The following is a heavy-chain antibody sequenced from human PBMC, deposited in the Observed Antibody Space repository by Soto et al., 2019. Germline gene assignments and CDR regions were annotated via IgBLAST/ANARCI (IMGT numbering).Heavy chain of an antibody. CDR2: IYYRGST. CDR1: GGPFRSSS. Sequence: SETLSLTSGVSGGPFRSSSWGGIRQPPGKEMEWIGYIYYRGSTNYNPSLKSRVTMSMDMSKSQFSLKLSSVTAADTAVYYCAGELDSQGLFDYWGQGTLVTVSS. D-gene: IGHD1-1*01. V-gene: IGHV4-59*01. J-gene: IGHJ4*02. CDR3: AGELDSQGLFDY.